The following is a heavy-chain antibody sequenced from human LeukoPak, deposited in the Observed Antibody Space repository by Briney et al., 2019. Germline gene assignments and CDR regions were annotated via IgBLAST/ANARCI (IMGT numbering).Heavy chain of an antibody. J-gene: IGHJ4*02. D-gene: IGHD5-24*01. CDR1: GGTFSSYA. CDR3: ARGARDGYNPSYYFDY. Sequence: ASVKVSCKASGGTFSSYAISWVRQAPGQGLEWMGGIIPIFGTANYAQKFQGRVTNTTDESTSTAYMELSSLRSEDTAVYYCARGARDGYNPSYYFDYWGQGTLVTVSS. CDR2: IIPIFGTA. V-gene: IGHV1-69*05.